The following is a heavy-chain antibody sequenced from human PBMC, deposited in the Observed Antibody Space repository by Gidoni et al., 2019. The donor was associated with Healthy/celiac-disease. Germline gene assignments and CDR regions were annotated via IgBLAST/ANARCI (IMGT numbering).Heavy chain of an antibody. J-gene: IGHJ6*02. CDR2: ISAYNGNT. V-gene: IGHV1-18*01. CDR3: ARTDTAMVYYYYYGMDV. D-gene: IGHD5-18*01. Sequence: QVQLVQSGAEVKKPGASVKVSCKASGYTFTSYGISWVRQAPGQGLVWMGWISAYNGNTNYAQKLQGRVTMTTDTSTSTAYMELRSLRSDDTAVYYCARTDTAMVYYYYYGMDVWGQGTTVTVSS. CDR1: GYTFTSYG.